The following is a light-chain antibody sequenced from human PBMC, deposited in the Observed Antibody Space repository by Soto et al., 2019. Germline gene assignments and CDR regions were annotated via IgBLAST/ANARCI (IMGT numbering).Light chain of an antibody. CDR2: EVS. J-gene: IGLJ1*01. CDR3: CSYAGSSTYV. CDR1: SSDVGSYNL. V-gene: IGLV2-23*02. Sequence: QCVLTEAASVSRAPGQASSISGTGTSSDVGSYNLVSWYQQHPVKSPKLMIYEVSKRPSGVSHRFSGSKSGNTASLTISGLQAEDEADYYCCSYAGSSTYVFGPGTKVTVL.